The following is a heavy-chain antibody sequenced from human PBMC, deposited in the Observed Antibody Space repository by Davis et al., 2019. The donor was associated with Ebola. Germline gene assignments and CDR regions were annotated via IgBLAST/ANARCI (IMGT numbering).Heavy chain of an antibody. J-gene: IGHJ6*02. D-gene: IGHD4-17*01. CDR1: GGSISSSSYY. Sequence: SETLSLTCTVSGGSISSSSYYWGWIRQPPGKGLEWIGSIYYSGSTYYNPSLKSRVTISVDTSKNQFSLKLSSVTAADTAVYYCARGLSTVTYYYYYGMDVWGQGTTVTVSS. V-gene: IGHV4-39*01. CDR3: ARGLSTVTYYYYYGMDV. CDR2: IYYSGST.